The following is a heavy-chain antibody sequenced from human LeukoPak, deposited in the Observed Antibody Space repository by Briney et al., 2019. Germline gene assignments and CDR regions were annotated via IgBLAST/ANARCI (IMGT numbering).Heavy chain of an antibody. V-gene: IGHV3-30*04. CDR2: ISYDGSNK. D-gene: IGHD6-19*01. CDR1: GFTFSSYA. CDR3: ARTGYSSGWYGDYFDY. Sequence: GRSLRLSCAASGFTFSSYAMHWVRQAPGEGLEWVAVISYDGSNKYYADSVKGRFTISRDNSKNTLYLQMNSLRAEDTAVYYCARTGYSSGWYGDYFDYWGQGTLVTVSS. J-gene: IGHJ4*02.